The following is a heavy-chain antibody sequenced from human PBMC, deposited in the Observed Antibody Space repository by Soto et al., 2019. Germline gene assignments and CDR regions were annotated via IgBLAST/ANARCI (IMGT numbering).Heavy chain of an antibody. Sequence: QVQLQESGPGLVKPSDTLSLTCAVSGYSISSSNWWGWIRQPPGKGLEWIGYIYYSGTTYYNPSLKSRVTLSVDTSKNQFSLKLTSVTAVETAVYYCARREIQGPIDYWGQGTLVTVSS. J-gene: IGHJ4*02. CDR3: ARREIQGPIDY. CDR1: GYSISSSNW. CDR2: IYYSGTT. V-gene: IGHV4-28*01. D-gene: IGHD1-26*01.